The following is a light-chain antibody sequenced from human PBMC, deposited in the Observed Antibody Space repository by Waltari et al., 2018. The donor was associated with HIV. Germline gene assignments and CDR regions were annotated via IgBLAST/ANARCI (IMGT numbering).Light chain of an antibody. CDR3: ASWDDSLGGYWI. Sequence: QSVVTQPPSASGTVGPRGTISCSGCTSNLGCNYVYWYPHLTGTSPKLLIYMNEQRPSGVCERSSGSKPRTSASLAISGLRSEDEAEYYCASWDDSLGGYWILGGGTNLTVL. CDR2: MNE. V-gene: IGLV1-47*01. J-gene: IGLJ2*01. CDR1: TSNLGCNY.